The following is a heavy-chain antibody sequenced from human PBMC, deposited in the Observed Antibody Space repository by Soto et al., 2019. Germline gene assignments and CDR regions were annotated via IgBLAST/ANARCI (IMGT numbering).Heavy chain of an antibody. D-gene: IGHD6-6*01. V-gene: IGHV3-23*01. J-gene: IGHJ4*02. Sequence: EVQLLESGGGLVQPGGSPRLSCAASGFTFSSYAMSWVRQAPGKGLEWVSAISDSGGSTYYADSVKGRFTISRDKSKNTLYLQMNSLKTEDTAVYYCTTDRFDIAAHWGQGTLVTVSS. CDR1: GFTFSSYA. CDR3: TTDRFDIAAH. CDR2: ISDSGGST.